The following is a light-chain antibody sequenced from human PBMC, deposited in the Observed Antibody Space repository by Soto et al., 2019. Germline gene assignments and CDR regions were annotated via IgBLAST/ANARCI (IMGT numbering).Light chain of an antibody. CDR1: QSVLLTSNNKNY. CDR3: QQYYTTLT. Sequence: IVMTQSPDSLAVSLGARATINCKSSQSVLLTSNNKNYLAWYQQKPGQPPKLLTPWASTRESGVPDRFSGSGSGTDFTLTITSLQAEDVAVYYCQQYYTTLTFGGGTKVEIK. CDR2: WAS. V-gene: IGKV4-1*01. J-gene: IGKJ4*01.